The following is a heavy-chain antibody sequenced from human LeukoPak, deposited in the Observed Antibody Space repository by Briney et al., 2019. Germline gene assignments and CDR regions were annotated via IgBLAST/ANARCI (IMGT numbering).Heavy chain of an antibody. J-gene: IGHJ4*02. D-gene: IGHD3-22*01. V-gene: IGHV4-34*01. Sequence: PSETLSLTCAVYGGSFSGYYWSWIRQPPGKGLEWIGEINHSGSTNYNPSLKSRVTISVDTSKNQFSLKLSSVTAADTAVYYCARAPYYYDSRYFDYWGQGTLVTVSS. CDR3: ARAPYYYDSRYFDY. CDR1: GGSFSGYY. CDR2: INHSGST.